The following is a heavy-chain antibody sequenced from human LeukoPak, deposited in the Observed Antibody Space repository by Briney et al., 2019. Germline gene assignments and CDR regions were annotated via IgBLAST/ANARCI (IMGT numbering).Heavy chain of an antibody. CDR2: IYYTGST. Sequence: PSETLSLTCSVSGGSISSLYWSWIRQPPGKGLEWIGYIYYTGSTNYNPSLKSRVTMFVDMSKNQFSLRLSSVTAADTAVYYCARTNAFDIWGQGTMVTVSS. CDR3: ARTNAFDI. J-gene: IGHJ3*02. V-gene: IGHV4-59*08. CDR1: GGSISSLY.